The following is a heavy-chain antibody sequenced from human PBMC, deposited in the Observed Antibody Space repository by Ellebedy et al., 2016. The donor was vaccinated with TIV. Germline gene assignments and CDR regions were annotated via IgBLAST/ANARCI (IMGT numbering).Heavy chain of an antibody. CDR1: GFPFSDCP. D-gene: IGHD3-22*01. J-gene: IGHJ3*02. V-gene: IGHV3-23*01. Sequence: GESLKISCVASGFPFSDCPMSWVRQAPGKGLEWVSAIDDACARTYYPDSVKGRFTLYRDSSKNTLYLQMNSLRAEDTAMYYCARDLVEEYNSSGYGDAFDIWGQGTMVTVSS. CDR2: IDDACART. CDR3: ARDLVEEYNSSGYGDAFDI.